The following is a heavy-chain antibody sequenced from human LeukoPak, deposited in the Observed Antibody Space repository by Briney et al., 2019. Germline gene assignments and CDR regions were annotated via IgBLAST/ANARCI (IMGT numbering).Heavy chain of an antibody. Sequence: SGPTLLKPTQPLTLTCTFSGFSLSTSGVGVGWIRQPPGKALEWLALIYWNDDKRYSPSLESRLTITKDTSKNQVVLTMTNMDPVDTATYYCARRGSSLSFDFWGQGTLVTVSS. D-gene: IGHD6-6*01. J-gene: IGHJ4*02. CDR2: IYWNDDK. V-gene: IGHV2-5*01. CDR1: GFSLSTSGVG. CDR3: ARRGSSLSFDF.